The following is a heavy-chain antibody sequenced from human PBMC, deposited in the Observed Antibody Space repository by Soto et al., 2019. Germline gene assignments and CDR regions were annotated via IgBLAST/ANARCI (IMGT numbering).Heavy chain of an antibody. J-gene: IGHJ4*02. CDR3: ARGASVFDY. V-gene: IGHV4-31*03. Sequence: SETLSLTCTVSGGSITYGGYYWTWIRQQSGKGLEWIGRVYHNGDTDFNPSLKSRLTMSVDTSRNQFSLTVNSVTAADTAVYYCARGASVFDYWGQGALVTVSS. CDR1: GGSITYGGYY. CDR2: VYHNGDT.